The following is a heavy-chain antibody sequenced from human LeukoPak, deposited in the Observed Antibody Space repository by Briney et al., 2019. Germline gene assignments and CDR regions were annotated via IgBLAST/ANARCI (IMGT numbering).Heavy chain of an antibody. D-gene: IGHD5-12*01. CDR3: ARATSGYADY. Sequence: GGSLTLSCAASGFSFSKYTMNWVRQAPGKGLEWVSSISPSTTYIYYAESVRGRFTIVRDNAKNSLSLQMTSLRAEDTAVYYCARATSGYADYWGQGTLVTVSS. CDR2: ISPSTTYI. CDR1: GFSFSKYT. V-gene: IGHV3-21*01. J-gene: IGHJ4*02.